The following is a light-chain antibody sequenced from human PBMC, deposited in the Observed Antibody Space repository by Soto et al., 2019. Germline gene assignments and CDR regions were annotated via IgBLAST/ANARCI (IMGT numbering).Light chain of an antibody. CDR1: SSDVGGYNY. CDR2: EVN. CDR3: SSYGGSNPII. Sequence: QSALTQPPSASGSPGQSVTLSCTGTSSDVGGYNYVSWYQQHPGKAPKLLIYEVNKRPSAVPDRFSGSKSGDTASLTVSGLQAEDEGDYYCSSYGGSNPIIFGGGTKLTVL. J-gene: IGLJ2*01. V-gene: IGLV2-8*01.